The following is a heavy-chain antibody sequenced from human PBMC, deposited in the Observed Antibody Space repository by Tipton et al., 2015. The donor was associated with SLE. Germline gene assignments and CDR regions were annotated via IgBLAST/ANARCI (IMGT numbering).Heavy chain of an antibody. D-gene: IGHD1-26*01. CDR2: IYYRGNT. CDR1: GGSISSYY. V-gene: IGHV4-59*01. CDR3: ATGAVGAPGV. Sequence: TLSLTCTVSGGSISSYYWSWIRQPPGKGLEWIGYIYYRGNTNYNPSLESRVTISVDTSKKQFSLRLSSVTAADTAVYYCATGAVGAPGVWGQGTLVTVSS. J-gene: IGHJ4*02.